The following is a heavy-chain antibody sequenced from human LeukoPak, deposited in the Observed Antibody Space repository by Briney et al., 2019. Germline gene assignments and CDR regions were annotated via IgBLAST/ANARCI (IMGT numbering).Heavy chain of an antibody. J-gene: IGHJ2*01. CDR2: IYYSGST. CDR1: GGSVSSGSYY. CDR3: AWSLRRLYWYFDL. D-gene: IGHD4-17*01. V-gene: IGHV4-61*01. Sequence: PSETLSLTRTVSGGSVSSGSYYWSWIRQPPGKGLEWIGYIYYSGSTNYNPSLKSRVTISVDTSKNQFSLKLSSVTAADTAVYYCAWSLRRLYWYFDLWGRGTLVTVSS.